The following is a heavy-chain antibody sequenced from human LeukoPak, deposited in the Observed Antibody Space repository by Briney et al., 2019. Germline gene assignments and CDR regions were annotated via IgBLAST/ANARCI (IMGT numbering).Heavy chain of an antibody. CDR3: AREPLGTYYYGSGSYMN. Sequence: ASVKVSCKVSGYTLTELSMHWVRQAPGQGLEWMGWISAYNGNTNYAQKLQGRVTMTTDTSTSTAYMELRSLRSDDTAVYYCAREPLGTYYYGSGSYMNWGQGTLVTVSS. CDR2: ISAYNGNT. D-gene: IGHD3-10*01. CDR1: GYTLTELS. J-gene: IGHJ4*02. V-gene: IGHV1-18*01.